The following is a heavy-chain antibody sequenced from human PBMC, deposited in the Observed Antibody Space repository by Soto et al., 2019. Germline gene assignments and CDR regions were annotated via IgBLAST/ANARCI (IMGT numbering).Heavy chain of an antibody. Sequence: ASVKVSCKASVYTFTAYYAHWFRQAPGQGLEWMGWINPNSGGTHYAQKFQGRVTMTRDTSISTAYMELSRLRSDDTAVYYCARDLYNWNDVAFDYWGQGTLVTVSS. CDR3: ARDLYNWNDVAFDY. D-gene: IGHD1-20*01. CDR1: VYTFTAYY. CDR2: INPNSGGT. J-gene: IGHJ4*02. V-gene: IGHV1-2*02.